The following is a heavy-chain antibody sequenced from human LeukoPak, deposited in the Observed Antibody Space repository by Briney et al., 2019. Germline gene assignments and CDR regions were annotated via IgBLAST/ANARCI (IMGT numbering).Heavy chain of an antibody. D-gene: IGHD5-24*01. CDR1: GNSFGHYY. J-gene: IGHJ4*02. CDR2: IYTSGNT. Sequence: SETLSLTCTVSGNSFGHYYRSWIRQPAGKGLEWIGRIYTSGNTNYNPSLKSRVTISVDMSKNQFSLRLSSVTAADTAMYYCARVKWLQLGYFDYWGQGTLVTVSS. CDR3: ARVKWLQLGYFDY. V-gene: IGHV4-4*07.